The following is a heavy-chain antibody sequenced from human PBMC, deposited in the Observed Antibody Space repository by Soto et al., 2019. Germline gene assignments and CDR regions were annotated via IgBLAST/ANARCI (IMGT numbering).Heavy chain of an antibody. CDR3: ARDDVVPAAIEGVNYYGMDV. Sequence: ASVKVSCKASGYTFTSYGISWVRQAPGQGLEWMGWISAYNGNTNYAQKLQGRVTMTTDTSTSTAYMELRSLRSDDTAVYYCARDDVVPAAIEGVNYYGMDVWGQGTTVTVSS. CDR1: GYTFTSYG. CDR2: ISAYNGNT. J-gene: IGHJ6*02. D-gene: IGHD2-2*01. V-gene: IGHV1-18*01.